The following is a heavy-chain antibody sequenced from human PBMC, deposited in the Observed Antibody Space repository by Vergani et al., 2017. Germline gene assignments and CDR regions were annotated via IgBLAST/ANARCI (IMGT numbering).Heavy chain of an antibody. CDR2: IYTSGST. V-gene: IGHV4-61*02. D-gene: IGHD6-13*01. J-gene: IGHJ5*02. CDR3: ARAWVRQQLVEGWFDP. CDR1: GGSISSGSYY. Sequence: QVQLQESGPGLVKPSQTLSLTCTVSGGSISSGSYYWSWIRQPAGKGLEWIGRIYTSGSTNYNPSLKSRVPISVDPSKNQFSLKLSSVTAADPAVYYCARAWVRQQLVEGWFDPWGQGTLVTVSS.